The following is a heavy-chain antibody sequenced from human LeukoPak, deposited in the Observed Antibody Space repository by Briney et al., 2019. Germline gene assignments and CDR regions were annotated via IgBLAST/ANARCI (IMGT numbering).Heavy chain of an antibody. CDR1: GDSISSTNW. CDR2: VYRSGST. D-gene: IGHD3-22*01. CDR3: ARRDYYDSTGYFDY. V-gene: IGHV4-4*02. J-gene: IGHJ4*02. Sequence: SETLSLTCAVSGDSISSTNWWSWVRQPPGKGLEWIGEVYRSGSTNYNPSLESRVTMSVDKSKNQFSLRLSSVTAADTAVYYCARRDYYDSTGYFDYWGQGTLVTVSS.